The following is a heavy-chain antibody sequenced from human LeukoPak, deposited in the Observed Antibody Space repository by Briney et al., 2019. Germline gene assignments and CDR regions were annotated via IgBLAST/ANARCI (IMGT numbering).Heavy chain of an antibody. D-gene: IGHD2-8*01. CDR2: INHSGST. V-gene: IGHV4-34*01. Sequence: SETLSLTCAVYGGSFSGYYWSWIRQPPGKGLEWIREINHSGSTNYNPSLKSRVTISVDTSKNQFSLKLSSVTAADTAVYYCARDCTNGVCHTGDYWGQGTLVTVSS. CDR1: GGSFSGYY. J-gene: IGHJ4*02. CDR3: ARDCTNGVCHTGDY.